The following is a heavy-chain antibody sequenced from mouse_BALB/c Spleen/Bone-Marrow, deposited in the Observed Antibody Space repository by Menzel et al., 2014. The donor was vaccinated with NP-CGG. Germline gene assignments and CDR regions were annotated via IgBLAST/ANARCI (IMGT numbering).Heavy chain of an antibody. Sequence: QVHVKQSGAELMKPGASVKISCMASGYTFSSYWIDWIKQRPGHGLEWIGVILPGSGSTNYNEKFRCKATSTANPSTNTAFMQLSSLTSENSAVYYCAREGDCWFAYWGQGTLVTVSA. J-gene: IGHJ3*01. CDR2: ILPGSGST. CDR3: AREGDCWFAY. CDR1: GYTFSSYW. V-gene: IGHV1-9*01.